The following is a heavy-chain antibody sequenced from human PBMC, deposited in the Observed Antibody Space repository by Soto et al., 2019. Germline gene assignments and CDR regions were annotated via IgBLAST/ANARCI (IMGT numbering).Heavy chain of an antibody. V-gene: IGHV3-30*18. Sequence: GGSLRLSCAASGFTFSSYGVHWVRQAPGKGLEWVAVISYDGSNKYYADSVKGRFTISRDNSKNTLYLQMNSLRAEDTAVYYCAKDLGATYFDYWGQGTLVTVSS. CDR1: GFTFSSYG. CDR3: AKDLGATYFDY. D-gene: IGHD1-26*01. CDR2: ISYDGSNK. J-gene: IGHJ4*02.